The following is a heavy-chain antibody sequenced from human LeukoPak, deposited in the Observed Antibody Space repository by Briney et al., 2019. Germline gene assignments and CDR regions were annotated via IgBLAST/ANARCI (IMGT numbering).Heavy chain of an antibody. D-gene: IGHD3-10*01. CDR2: IIPIFGTA. V-gene: IGHV1-69*13. J-gene: IGHJ4*02. Sequence: GASVKVSCKASGYTFTGYYMHWVQQAPGQGLEWMGGIIPIFGTANYAQKFQGRVTITADESTSTAYMELSSLRSEDTAVYYCARIGPLLWFGELFSDYWGQGTLVTVSS. CDR3: ARIGPLLWFGELFSDY. CDR1: GYTFTGYY.